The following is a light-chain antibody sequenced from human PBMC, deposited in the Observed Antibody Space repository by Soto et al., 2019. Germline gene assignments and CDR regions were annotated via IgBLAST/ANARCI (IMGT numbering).Light chain of an antibody. CDR2: EVS. V-gene: IGLV2-14*01. Sequence: QSALTQPASVSGSPGQSITIPCTGNSSDVGRYNYVSWYQQHPGKAPKLTIYEVSNRPSGVSNRFSGSKSANTASLTISGLQAEDEADYYCSSYTSSSTVVFGGGTKLTVL. CDR1: SSDVGRYNY. J-gene: IGLJ2*01. CDR3: SSYTSSSTVV.